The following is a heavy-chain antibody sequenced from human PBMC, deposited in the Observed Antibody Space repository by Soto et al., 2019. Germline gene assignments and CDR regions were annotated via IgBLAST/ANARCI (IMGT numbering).Heavy chain of an antibody. CDR3: ARARDQFGGHFDY. Sequence: QVHLLESGPGLVKPSETVSLTCSVSGVSVTSYHWSWIRQFPGKGLEWIAYTSHTGNTNYNPSLKSRVTISVDSSQSQFSLMLDSVTAADTAVYYCARARDQFGGHFDYWGRGILVTVSS. D-gene: IGHD3-10*01. J-gene: IGHJ4*02. V-gene: IGHV4-59*02. CDR2: TSHTGNT. CDR1: GVSVTSYH.